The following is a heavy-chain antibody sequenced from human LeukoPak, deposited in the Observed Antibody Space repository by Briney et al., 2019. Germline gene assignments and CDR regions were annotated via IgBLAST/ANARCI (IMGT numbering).Heavy chain of an antibody. V-gene: IGHV1-18*01. J-gene: IGHJ3*02. CDR1: GYTFTSYG. CDR2: ISAYNGNT. Sequence: GASVKVSCKASGYTFTSYGISWVRQAPGQGLEWMGWISAYNGNTNYAQKLQGRVTMTTDTSTSTAYMELRSLRSDDTAVYYCARGVGYCSSTSCYKWDAFDIWGQGTMVTVSS. CDR3: ARGVGYCSSTSCYKWDAFDI. D-gene: IGHD2-2*02.